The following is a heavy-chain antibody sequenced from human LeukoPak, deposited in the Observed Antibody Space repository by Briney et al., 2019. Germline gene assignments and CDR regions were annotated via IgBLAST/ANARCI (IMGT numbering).Heavy chain of an antibody. CDR2: IIPILGIA. Sequence: SVKVSCKASGGTFSSYAISWVRQAPGQGLEWMGRIIPILGIANYAQKFQGRVTITADKSTSTAYMELSSLRSEDTAVYYCARTSIAVAGKDYWGQGTLVTVSS. CDR1: GGTFSSYA. CDR3: ARTSIAVAGKDY. D-gene: IGHD6-19*01. J-gene: IGHJ4*02. V-gene: IGHV1-69*04.